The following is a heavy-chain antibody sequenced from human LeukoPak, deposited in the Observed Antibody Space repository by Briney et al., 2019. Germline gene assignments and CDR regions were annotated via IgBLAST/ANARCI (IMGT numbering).Heavy chain of an antibody. V-gene: IGHV1-3*01. Sequence: ASVKVSCKASGYTFTSYAMHWVRQAPGQRLEWMGWINAGNGNTKYSQKFQGRVTITRDTSASTAYMELSSLRSEDTAVYYCARIPLWSNAFDIWGQGTMVTVSS. CDR2: INAGNGNT. D-gene: IGHD3-10*01. CDR1: GYTFTSYA. J-gene: IGHJ3*02. CDR3: ARIPLWSNAFDI.